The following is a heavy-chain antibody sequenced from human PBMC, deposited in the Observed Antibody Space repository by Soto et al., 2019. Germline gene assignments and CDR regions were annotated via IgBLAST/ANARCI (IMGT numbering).Heavy chain of an antibody. J-gene: IGHJ4*02. V-gene: IGHV3-23*01. CDR2: ITSASNT. CDR1: GFTFSSYA. D-gene: IGHD3-10*01. Sequence: GSLRLSCVASGFTFSSYAMSWVRQAPGKGLEWVSVITSASNTYYADSVKGRFTISRDNSKNTLYLQMSSLRAEDTALYYCAKGDSGSFDYWGQGTLVTVSS. CDR3: AKGDSGSFDY.